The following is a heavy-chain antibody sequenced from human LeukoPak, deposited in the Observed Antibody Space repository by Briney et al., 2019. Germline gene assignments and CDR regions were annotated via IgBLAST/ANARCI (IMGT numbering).Heavy chain of an antibody. V-gene: IGHV3-23*01. J-gene: IGHJ4*02. CDR3: ASRLKTPSDYGLSKYYFDS. CDR1: GFTFNTYA. Sequence: GGSLRLSCAASGFTFNTYAMSWVRQAPGKGLEWVSAIGGSGSRTYYADSVKGRFTISRDNSKNTLYLQMNTLRADDTAVYFCASRLKTPSDYGLSKYYFDSWGQGTLVTVSS. D-gene: IGHD3-16*01. CDR2: IGGSGSRT.